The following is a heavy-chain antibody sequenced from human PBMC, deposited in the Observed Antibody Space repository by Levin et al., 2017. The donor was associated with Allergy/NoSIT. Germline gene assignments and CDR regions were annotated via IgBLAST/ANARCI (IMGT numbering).Heavy chain of an antibody. CDR2: ISNSGGST. D-gene: IGHD6-19*01. Sequence: GESLKISCAASGFTFSSYAMGWVRQAPGKGLEWVSGISNSGGSTYYTDSVKGRFTISRDNSKNTLYLQMNSLRAEDTAVYYCAKALSWLAYFDYWGQGTLVTVSS. CDR1: GFTFSSYA. V-gene: IGHV3-23*01. J-gene: IGHJ4*02. CDR3: AKALSWLAYFDY.